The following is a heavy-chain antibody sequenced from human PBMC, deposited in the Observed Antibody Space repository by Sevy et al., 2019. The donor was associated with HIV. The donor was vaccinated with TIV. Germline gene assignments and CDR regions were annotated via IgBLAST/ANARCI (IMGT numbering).Heavy chain of an antibody. CDR1: GFTFSSYE. Sequence: GGSLRLSCAASGFTFSSYEMNWVRQAPGKGLEWVSYISSSGSTIYYADSVKGRFTISRDNAKNSLYLQMNSLRAEDTAVYYCARGDIVVVPAAEGYYYGMDVWGQGTTVTVSS. CDR2: ISSSGSTI. V-gene: IGHV3-48*03. J-gene: IGHJ6*02. CDR3: ARGDIVVVPAAEGYYYGMDV. D-gene: IGHD2-2*01.